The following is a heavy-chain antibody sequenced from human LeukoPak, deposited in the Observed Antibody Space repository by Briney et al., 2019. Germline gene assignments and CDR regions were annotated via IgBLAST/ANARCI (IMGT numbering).Heavy chain of an antibody. J-gene: IGHJ6*04. D-gene: IGHD5-18*01. Sequence: QSGGSLRLSCAASGFTFSSYAMSSVRQAPGKGLEWVPAIIGSGGSTYYADSVKGRFTISSDNPRQTVDLQMNSLRAEDTAVYSCAKDGYSYGPVDVWGKGTTVTVSS. CDR2: IIGSGGST. V-gene: IGHV3-23*01. CDR1: GFTFSSYA. CDR3: AKDGYSYGPVDV.